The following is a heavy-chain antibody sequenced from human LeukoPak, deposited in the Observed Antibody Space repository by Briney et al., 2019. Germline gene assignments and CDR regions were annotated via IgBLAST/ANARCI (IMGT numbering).Heavy chain of an antibody. D-gene: IGHD3-22*01. Sequence: GGSLRLSCAASGFTFSSYTIHWVRQAPGKGLEWVAVIWYDGSNKYYADSVKGRFTISRDNSKNTLYLQMNSLRAEDTAVYYCAKDLASYDTYAFDIWGQGTMVTVSS. CDR3: AKDLASYDTYAFDI. J-gene: IGHJ3*02. CDR2: IWYDGSNK. CDR1: GFTFSSYT. V-gene: IGHV3-33*03.